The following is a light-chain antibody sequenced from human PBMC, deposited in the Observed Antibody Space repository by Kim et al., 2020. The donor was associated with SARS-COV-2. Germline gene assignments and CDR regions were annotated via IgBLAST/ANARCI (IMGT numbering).Light chain of an antibody. CDR1: SSNIGAGYD. V-gene: IGLV1-40*01. CDR2: GNS. CDR3: QSYDSSLRGYVV. Sequence: VIISCTGDSSNIGAGYDVQWYKQSLGTAPTPLLRGNSNRTSGVPDRFSGSRSGTSASLAITGLQSDDEGDYSCQSYDSSLRGYVVFGGGTQLTVL. J-gene: IGLJ2*01.